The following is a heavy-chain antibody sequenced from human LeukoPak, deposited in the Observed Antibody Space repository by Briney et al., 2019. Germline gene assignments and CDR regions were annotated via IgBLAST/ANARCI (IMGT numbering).Heavy chain of an antibody. CDR3: ARVPDPITMIVGD. D-gene: IGHD3-22*01. CDR2: INPNSGGT. CDR1: GYTFTGYY. V-gene: IGHV1-2*02. Sequence: GAPVKVSCKASGYTFTGYYMHWVRQAPGQGLEWMGWINPNSGGTNYAQKFQGRVTMTRDTSISTAYMELSRLRSDDTAVYYCARVPDPITMIVGDWGQGTLVTVSS. J-gene: IGHJ4*02.